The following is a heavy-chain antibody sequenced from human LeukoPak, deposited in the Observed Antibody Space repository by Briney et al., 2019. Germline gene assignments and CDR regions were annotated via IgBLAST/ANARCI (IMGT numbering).Heavy chain of an antibody. Sequence: SETLSLTCAVYGGSFSDYWWTWIRQSPGKGLEWIGEVNHSGRTNYNPSLKSRVSISVDRSKKQFSLKLSSVTAADTAVYYCARSNWPYYFDYWGQGTLVTVSS. J-gene: IGHJ4*02. D-gene: IGHD7-27*01. V-gene: IGHV4-34*01. CDR1: GGSFSDYW. CDR3: ARSNWPYYFDY. CDR2: VNHSGRT.